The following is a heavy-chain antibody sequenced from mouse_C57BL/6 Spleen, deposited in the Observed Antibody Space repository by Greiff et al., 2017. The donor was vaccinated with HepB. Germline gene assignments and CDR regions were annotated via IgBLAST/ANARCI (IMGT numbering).Heavy chain of an antibody. D-gene: IGHD2-13*01. J-gene: IGHJ3*01. CDR1: GYTFTNYW. V-gene: IGHV1-63*01. CDR2: IYPGGGYT. Sequence: QVHVKQSGAELVRPGTSVKMSCKASGYTFTNYWIGWAKQRPGHGLEWIGDIYPGGGYTNYNEKFKGKATLTADKSSSTAYMQFSSLTSEDSAIYYCAREGEKAWFAYWGQGTLVTVSA. CDR3: AREGEKAWFAY.